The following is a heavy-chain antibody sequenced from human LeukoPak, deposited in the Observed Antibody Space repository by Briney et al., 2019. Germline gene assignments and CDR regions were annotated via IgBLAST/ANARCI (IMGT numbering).Heavy chain of an antibody. CDR2: IIPIFGTA. D-gene: IGHD6-13*01. CDR3: ARGIERSSSWYYADY. J-gene: IGHJ4*02. CDR1: GGTFSSYA. V-gene: IGHV1-69*05. Sequence: SVKVSCKASGGTFSSYAISWVRQAPGQGLEWMGRIIPIFGTANYAQKFQGRVTITTDESTSTAYMQLSSLRSEDTAVYYCARGIERSSSWYYADYWGQGTLVTVSS.